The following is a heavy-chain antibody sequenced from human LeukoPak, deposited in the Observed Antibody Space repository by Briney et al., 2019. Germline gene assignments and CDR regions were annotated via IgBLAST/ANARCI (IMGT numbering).Heavy chain of an antibody. CDR1: GGSISGYF. Sequence: PSETLSLTCTVSGGSISGYFWSWIRQPPGKELEFIGYIHYTGSTNYKPSLKSRVIMSVDTSTNQLSLMLRSVTAADTAVYYCARESPAWSRGFDPWGQGTLVTVSS. CDR2: IHYTGST. CDR3: ARESPAWSRGFDP. J-gene: IGHJ5*02. V-gene: IGHV4-59*01. D-gene: IGHD2-15*01.